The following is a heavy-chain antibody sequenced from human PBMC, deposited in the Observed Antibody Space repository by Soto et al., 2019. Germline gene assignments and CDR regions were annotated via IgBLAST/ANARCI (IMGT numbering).Heavy chain of an antibody. CDR1: GFTFSSYS. CDR2: ISSSSSTI. J-gene: IGHJ4*02. Sequence: GGSLRLSCAASGFTFSSYSMNWFRQAPGKGLEWVSYISSSSSTIYYADSVKGRFTISRDNAKNSLYLQMNSLRAEDTAVYYCARDLARTSFDYWGQGTLVTVSS. V-gene: IGHV3-48*01. CDR3: ARDLARTSFDY.